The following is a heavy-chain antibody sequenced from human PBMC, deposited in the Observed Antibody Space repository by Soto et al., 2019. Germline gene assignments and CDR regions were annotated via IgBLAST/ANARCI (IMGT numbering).Heavy chain of an antibody. J-gene: IGHJ6*02. V-gene: IGHV5-51*01. CDR1: GYSFTSYW. CDR2: IYPGGSDT. D-gene: IGHD3-10*01. CDR3: ATTLVRGVSPYYYGMDV. Sequence: GAPLKISCKGSGYSFTSYWIGWVRQMPGKGLEWMGIIYPGGSDTRYSPSFQGQVTVSADKSISTAYLQWSRLKASDTAMYYCATTLVRGVSPYYYGMDVWRQGTTAGASS.